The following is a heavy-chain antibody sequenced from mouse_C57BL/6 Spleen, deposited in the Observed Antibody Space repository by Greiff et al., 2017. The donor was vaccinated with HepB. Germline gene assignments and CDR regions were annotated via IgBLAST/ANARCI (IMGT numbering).Heavy chain of an antibody. V-gene: IGHV5-4*01. CDR2: ISDGGSYT. Sequence: EVQVVESGGGLVKPGGSLKLSCAASGFTFSSYAMSWVRQTPEKRLEWVATISDGGSYTYYPDNVKGRFTISRDNAKNNLYLQMSHLKSEDTAMYYCARDTPFAYWGQGTLVTVSA. CDR1: GFTFSSYA. CDR3: ARDTPFAY. J-gene: IGHJ3*01.